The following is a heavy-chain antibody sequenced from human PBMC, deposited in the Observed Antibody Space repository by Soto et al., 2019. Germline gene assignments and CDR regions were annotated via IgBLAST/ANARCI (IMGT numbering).Heavy chain of an antibody. CDR1: GYTFTSYD. V-gene: IGHV1-8*01. D-gene: IGHD1-26*01. CDR2: MNPNSGNT. Sequence: QVQLVQSGAEVKKPGASVKVSCKASGYTFTSYDINWVRQATGQGLEWRGWMNPNSGNTGYAQKFQGRVTMTRNTSISTAYMELSSLRSEDTAVYYCARGKVGATATYYYGMDVWGQGTTVTVSS. CDR3: ARGKVGATATYYYGMDV. J-gene: IGHJ6*02.